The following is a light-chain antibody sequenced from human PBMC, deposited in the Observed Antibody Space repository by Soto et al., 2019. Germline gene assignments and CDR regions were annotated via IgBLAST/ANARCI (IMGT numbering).Light chain of an antibody. Sequence: QLVLTQPASVSGSPGQSITISCTGTSRDVGTNDYIAWYQHHPGKAPKVIIHEVTNRPSGISSRFSGSKSGNTASLTISGLQAEDEADYYCTSKTPTLAYVFGTGTKLTVL. V-gene: IGLV2-14*01. CDR2: EVT. CDR1: SRDVGTNDY. J-gene: IGLJ1*01. CDR3: TSKTPTLAYV.